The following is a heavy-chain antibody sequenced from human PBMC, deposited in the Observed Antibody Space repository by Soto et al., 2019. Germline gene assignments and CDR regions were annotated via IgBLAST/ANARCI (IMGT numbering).Heavy chain of an antibody. CDR1: GFISSSYA. J-gene: IGHJ4*02. D-gene: IGHD2-8*01. Sequence: GGSLRLSCVVSGFISSSYAMSWVRQAPGKGLEWVSGISGSGGATSYADSVKGRFTISRDNSKNTLYLQMNSLSAEDTAVYYCAKAEIMVGIPLISIDFWGQGATVTVSS. CDR2: ISGSGGAT. CDR3: AKAEIMVGIPLISIDF. V-gene: IGHV3-23*01.